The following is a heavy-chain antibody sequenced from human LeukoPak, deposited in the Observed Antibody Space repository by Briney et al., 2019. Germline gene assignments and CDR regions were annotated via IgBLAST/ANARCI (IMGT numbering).Heavy chain of an antibody. CDR2: ISYDGSNK. Sequence: GRSLRPSCAVSGATFRTFAMHWVRQAPGKGLEWVAVISYDGSNKYWADSVQGRFTISRDNSKNTVYLQMNRLRPEDTAVYYCARGGYGSGSYDYYFYGMDVWGQGTTVTVSS. J-gene: IGHJ6*02. V-gene: IGHV3-30*14. D-gene: IGHD3-10*01. CDR1: GATFRTFA. CDR3: ARGGYGSGSYDYYFYGMDV.